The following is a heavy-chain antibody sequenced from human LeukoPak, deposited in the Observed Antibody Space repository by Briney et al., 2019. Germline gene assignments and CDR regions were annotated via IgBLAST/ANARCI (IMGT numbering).Heavy chain of an antibody. CDR1: GYTFNSYG. D-gene: IGHD3-22*01. V-gene: IGHV1-18*01. CDR3: ARALYSDSSGYYPGLDH. J-gene: IGHJ4*02. Sequence: ASVKVSCKASGYTFNSYGFSWVRQAPGQGLEWVGWISNYNGDTRYAQKFQGRVTMTTDTSTRTSNMELRNLGSDDTAVYYCARALYSDSSGYYPGLDHWGQGTLVTVSS. CDR2: ISNYNGDT.